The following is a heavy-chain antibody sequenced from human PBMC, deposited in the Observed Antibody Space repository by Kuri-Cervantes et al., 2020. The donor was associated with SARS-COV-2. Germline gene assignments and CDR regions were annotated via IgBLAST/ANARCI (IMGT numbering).Heavy chain of an antibody. CDR2: ISAYNLKT. V-gene: IGHV1-18*04. CDR3: ARDRWDAILDY. CDR1: GFIFTSYG. J-gene: IGHJ4*02. D-gene: IGHD1-26*01. Sequence: ASVKVSCKASGFIFTSYGISWVRQAPGQGLEWMGWISAYNLKTIYAQKVQDRVTMTVDTNTDTAFMEVRSLRCDDTAVYYCARDRWDAILDYWGQGTLVTVSS.